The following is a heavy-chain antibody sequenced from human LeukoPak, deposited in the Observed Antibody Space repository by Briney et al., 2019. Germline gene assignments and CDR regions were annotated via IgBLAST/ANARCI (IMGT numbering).Heavy chain of an antibody. D-gene: IGHD4-17*01. CDR1: GSSISSSNY. CDR2: IYYSGST. V-gene: IGHV4-59*07. Sequence: PSDTLSLTCAVSGSSISSSNYWSWIRQPPGKGLEWIGYIYYSGSTNYNPSLKSRVTISVDTSKNQFSLKLSSVTAADTAVYYCARAGKVTTDIDNFDYWGQGTLVTVSS. J-gene: IGHJ4*02. CDR3: ARAGKVTTDIDNFDY.